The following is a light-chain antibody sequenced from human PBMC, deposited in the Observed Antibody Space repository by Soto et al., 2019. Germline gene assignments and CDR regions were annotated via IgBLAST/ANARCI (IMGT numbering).Light chain of an antibody. J-gene: IGKJ4*02. Sequence: EIVLTQSPATLSLSPGERATLSCRASQSVSSYLAWYQQKPGQAPRLLIYDASNRATGIPARFSGSGSGTALTLTISSLEPEDFAVDYCHQRSNWPLTFGGGTNVEIK. CDR2: DAS. CDR1: QSVSSY. CDR3: HQRSNWPLT. V-gene: IGKV3-11*01.